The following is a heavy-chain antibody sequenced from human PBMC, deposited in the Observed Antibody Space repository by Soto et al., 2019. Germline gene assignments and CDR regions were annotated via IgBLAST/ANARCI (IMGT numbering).Heavy chain of an antibody. V-gene: IGHV4-4*02. Sequence: QVQLQQSGPGLVEPSGTLSLTCAVFSGSIKSDDWWIWVRQPPGKGLEWIGEIHHSGITNYNLALKSRRATLVDTSKDQLPLSLDSVTTADTAVYYCARGKILSFTAFGGLDIGGSGATV. CDR1: SGSIKSDDW. J-gene: IGHJ3*02. D-gene: IGHD3-3*01. CDR3: ARGKILSFTAFGGLDI. CDR2: IHHSGIT.